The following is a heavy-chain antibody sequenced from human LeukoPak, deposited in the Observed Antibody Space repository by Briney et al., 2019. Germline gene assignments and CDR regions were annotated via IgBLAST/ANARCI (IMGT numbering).Heavy chain of an antibody. Sequence: SETLSLTCTVSGGSISSSSYYWGWIRQPPGKGLEWIGSIYYSGSTYYNPSLESRVTISVDTSKNQFSLKLSSVTAADTAVYYCAREKTLAVAGYNWFDPWGQGTLVTVSS. CDR3: AREKTLAVAGYNWFDP. J-gene: IGHJ5*02. CDR2: IYYSGST. D-gene: IGHD6-19*01. CDR1: GGSISSSSYY. V-gene: IGHV4-39*07.